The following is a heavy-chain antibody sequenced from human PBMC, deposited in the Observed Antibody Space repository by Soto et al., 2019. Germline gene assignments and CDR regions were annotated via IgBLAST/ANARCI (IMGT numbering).Heavy chain of an antibody. D-gene: IGHD5-12*01. J-gene: IGHJ4*02. V-gene: IGHV1-2*04. CDR1: GYTFTGYY. CDR2: INPNSGGT. Sequence: ASVKVSCKASGYTFTGYYMHWVRQAPGQGLEWMGWINPNSGGTNYAQKFQGWVTMTRDTSISTAYMELSRLRSDDTAVYYCATEKRLQFIGDFDYWGQGTLVTVSS. CDR3: ATEKRLQFIGDFDY.